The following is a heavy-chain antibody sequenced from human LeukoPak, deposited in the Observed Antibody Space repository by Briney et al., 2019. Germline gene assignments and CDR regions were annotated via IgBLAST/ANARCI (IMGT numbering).Heavy chain of an antibody. V-gene: IGHV4-39*01. D-gene: IGHD3-16*01. CDR2: IYYSGST. CDR1: GGSISSSSYY. CDR3: ARCYDHRRPYFDY. Sequence: KASETLSLTCTVSGGSISSSSYYWGWIRQPPGKGLEWIGSIYYSGSTYYNPSLKSRVTISVDTSKNQFSLKLSSVTAADTAVYYCARCYDHRRPYFDYWGQGTLVTVSS. J-gene: IGHJ4*02.